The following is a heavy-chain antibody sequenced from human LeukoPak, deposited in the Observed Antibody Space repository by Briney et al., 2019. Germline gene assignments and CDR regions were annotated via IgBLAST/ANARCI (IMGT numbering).Heavy chain of an antibody. CDR3: AKAGYYDSSGYYPRQYYYYYGMDV. J-gene: IGHJ6*02. CDR2: INHSGST. CDR1: GGSFSGYY. V-gene: IGHV4-34*01. D-gene: IGHD3-22*01. Sequence: PSETLSLTCAVYGGSFSGYYWSWIRQPPGKGLEWIGEINHSGSTNYNPSLKSRVTISVDTSKNQFSLKLSSVTAADTAVYYCAKAGYYDSSGYYPRQYYYYYGMDVWGRGTTVTVSS.